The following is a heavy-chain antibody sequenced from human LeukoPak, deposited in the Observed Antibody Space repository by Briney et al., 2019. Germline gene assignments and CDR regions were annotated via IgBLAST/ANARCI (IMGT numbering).Heavy chain of an antibody. CDR1: GFTFSSYG. Sequence: PGRSLRLSCAASGFTFSSYGMRWVRQAPGKGLEWVAVIWYDGSNKYYADSVKGRFTISRDNSKNTLYLQMNSLRAEDTAVYYCAKDLFEYSSSPVAFDIWGQGTMVTVSS. CDR3: AKDLFEYSSSPVAFDI. J-gene: IGHJ3*02. D-gene: IGHD6-6*01. V-gene: IGHV3-33*06. CDR2: IWYDGSNK.